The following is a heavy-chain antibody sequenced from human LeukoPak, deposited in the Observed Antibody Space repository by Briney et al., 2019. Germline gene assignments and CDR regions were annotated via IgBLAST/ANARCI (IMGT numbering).Heavy chain of an antibody. Sequence: SQTLSLTCTVSGGSISSGDYYWSWIRQPPGKGLEWIGYIYYSGSTYYNPSLKSRVTISVDTSKNQFSLKLSSVTAADTAVYYCARVPLRYLYYFDYWGQGTLVTVSS. V-gene: IGHV4-30-4*01. CDR3: ARVPLRYLYYFDY. CDR2: IYYSGST. CDR1: GGSISSGDYY. D-gene: IGHD4-17*01. J-gene: IGHJ4*02.